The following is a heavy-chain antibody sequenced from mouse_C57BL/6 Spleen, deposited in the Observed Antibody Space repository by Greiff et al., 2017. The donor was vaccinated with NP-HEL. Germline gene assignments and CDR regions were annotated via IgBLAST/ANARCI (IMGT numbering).Heavy chain of an antibody. CDR3: AREGSSGPMDY. V-gene: IGHV1-61*01. Sequence: QVQLQQPGAELVRPGSSVKLSCKASGYTFTSYWMDWVKQRPGQGLEWIGNIYPSDSETHYNQKFKDKATLTVDKSSSTVYMQLSSLTSEDSAVYYCAREGSSGPMDYWGQGTSVTVSS. CDR1: GYTFTSYW. CDR2: IYPSDSET. J-gene: IGHJ4*01. D-gene: IGHD3-2*02.